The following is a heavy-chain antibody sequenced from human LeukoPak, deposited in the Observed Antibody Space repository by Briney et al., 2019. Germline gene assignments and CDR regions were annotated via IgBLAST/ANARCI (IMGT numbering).Heavy chain of an antibody. V-gene: IGHV3-30*02. CDR3: ARDYGSGSYYNLDY. CDR1: GFTFSSYG. J-gene: IGHJ4*02. CDR2: IRYDGSNK. D-gene: IGHD3-10*01. Sequence: GGSLRLSCAASGFTFSSYGMHWVRQAPGKGLEWVAFIRYDGSNKYYADSVKGRFTISRDNSKNTLYLQMNSLRAEDTAVYYCARDYGSGSYYNLDYWGQGTLVTVSS.